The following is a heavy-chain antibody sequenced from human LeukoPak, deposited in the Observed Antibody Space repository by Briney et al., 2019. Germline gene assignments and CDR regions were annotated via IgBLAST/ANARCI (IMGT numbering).Heavy chain of an antibody. Sequence: SETLSLTCAVYGGSFSGYYWSWIRQPPGKGLEWIGEINHSGSTNYNPSLKSRVTISVDTSKNQFSLKLSSVTAADTAVYYCARGRTYYDFWSGYYPSTYYCYMDVWGKGTTVTVSS. V-gene: IGHV4-34*01. CDR3: ARGRTYYDFWSGYYPSTYYCYMDV. CDR2: INHSGST. CDR1: GGSFSGYY. J-gene: IGHJ6*03. D-gene: IGHD3-3*01.